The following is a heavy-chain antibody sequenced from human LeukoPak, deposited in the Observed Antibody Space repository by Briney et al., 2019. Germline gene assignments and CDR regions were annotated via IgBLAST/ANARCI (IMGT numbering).Heavy chain of an antibody. CDR1: GFTFTNYR. J-gene: IGHJ4*02. Sequence: GGSLRLSCAASGFTFTNYRMTWVRQAPGKGLVWVSRISGDGSSTDYADSVKGRFTISRDNSKNTLYLQMNSLRAEDTAVYYCARVKSYNSYFDSWGQGALVTVSS. D-gene: IGHD1-1*01. CDR2: ISGDGSST. V-gene: IGHV3-74*01. CDR3: ARVKSYNSYFDS.